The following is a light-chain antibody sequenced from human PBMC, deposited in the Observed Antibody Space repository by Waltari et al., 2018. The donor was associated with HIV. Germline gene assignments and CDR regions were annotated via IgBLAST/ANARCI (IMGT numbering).Light chain of an antibody. Sequence: IVMTQSPDSLAVSLGERATINSQSRQSVLYSSNNKNYLAWYQQKPGEPPKLLIYWASTRESGVPDRFSGSGSGTDFTLTISSLQAEDVALYYCQQYYSTPRTFGQGTKVEVK. CDR1: QSVLYSSNNKNY. CDR3: QQYYSTPRT. J-gene: IGKJ1*01. CDR2: WAS. V-gene: IGKV4-1*01.